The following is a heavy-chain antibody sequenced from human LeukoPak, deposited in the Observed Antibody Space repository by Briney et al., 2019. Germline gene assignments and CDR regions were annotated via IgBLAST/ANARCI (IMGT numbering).Heavy chain of an antibody. CDR1: GGSFSGYY. V-gene: IGHV4-34*01. CDR3: ARAPGTMIVVGTAHYFDY. CDR2: INHSGST. D-gene: IGHD3-22*01. J-gene: IGHJ4*02. Sequence: PSETLSLTCAVYGGSFSGYYWGWIRQPPGKGLEWIGEINHSGSTNYNPSLKSRVTISVDTSKNQFSLKLSSVTAADTAVYYCARAPGTMIVVGTAHYFDYWGQGTLVTASS.